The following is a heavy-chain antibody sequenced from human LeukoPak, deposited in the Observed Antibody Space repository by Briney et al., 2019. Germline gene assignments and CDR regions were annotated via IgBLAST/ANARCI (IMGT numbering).Heavy chain of an antibody. V-gene: IGHV4-39*01. D-gene: IGHD3-22*01. Sequence: PSETLSLTCTVSGGSISSSSYYWGWIRQPPGKGLEWIGSIYYSGSTYYNPSLKSRVTISVDTSKNQFSLKLSSVTAADTAVYYCARRGGSGYFVYSGQGTLVTVSS. J-gene: IGHJ4*02. CDR3: ARRGGSGYFVY. CDR1: GGSISSSSYY. CDR2: IYYSGST.